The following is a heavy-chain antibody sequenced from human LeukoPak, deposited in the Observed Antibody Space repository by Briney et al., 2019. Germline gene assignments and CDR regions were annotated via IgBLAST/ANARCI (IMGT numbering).Heavy chain of an antibody. V-gene: IGHV4-59*08. Sequence: SETLSLTCSVSGGSISPYYWGWFRQPPGQGLERIAYIYYSGNTNYNSSLKSRANIAIDTSKNQVSLKLRSVTAADTAVYYCARHLGSERTEFDPWGPGTLVTVSS. CDR2: IYYSGNT. CDR1: GGSISPYY. J-gene: IGHJ5*02. D-gene: IGHD3-10*01. CDR3: ARHLGSERTEFDP.